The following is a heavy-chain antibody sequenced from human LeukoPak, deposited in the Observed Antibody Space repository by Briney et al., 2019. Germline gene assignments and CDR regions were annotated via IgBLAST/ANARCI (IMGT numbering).Heavy chain of an antibody. J-gene: IGHJ4*02. V-gene: IGHV3-48*03. Sequence: PGGSLRLYCAASGFTFSSYEMNWVSQAPGKGLEWVSYISSSGSTIYYADSVKGRFTISRDNAKNSLYLQMNSLRAEDTAVYYCARDGVLLWFGESTHYFDYWGQGTLVTVSS. D-gene: IGHD3-10*01. CDR3: ARDGVLLWFGESTHYFDY. CDR1: GFTFSSYE. CDR2: ISSSGSTI.